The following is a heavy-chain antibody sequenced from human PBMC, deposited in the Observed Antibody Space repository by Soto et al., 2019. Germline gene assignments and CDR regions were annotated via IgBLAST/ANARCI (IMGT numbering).Heavy chain of an antibody. D-gene: IGHD3-22*01. V-gene: IGHV4-61*01. Sequence: PSETLSLTCTVSGGSVSSGSYYWSWIRQPPGKGLEWIGYIYYSGSTNYNPSLKSRVTISVDTSKNQFSLKLSSVTAADTAVYYCARAPQIYHDSSGAHFDYWGQGTLVTVSS. CDR1: GGSVSSGSYY. J-gene: IGHJ4*01. CDR2: IYYSGST. CDR3: ARAPQIYHDSSGAHFDY.